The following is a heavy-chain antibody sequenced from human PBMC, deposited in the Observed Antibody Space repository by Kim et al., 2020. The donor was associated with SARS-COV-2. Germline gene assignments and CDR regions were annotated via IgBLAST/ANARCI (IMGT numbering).Heavy chain of an antibody. CDR2: ST. J-gene: IGHJ5*02. V-gene: IGHV4-4*02. D-gene: IGHD1-26*01. Sequence: STHYDPSLKSRVTISVDKSKNQFSLKLSSVTAADTAVYYCAREAGGATISWGQGTLVTVSS. CDR3: AREAGGATIS.